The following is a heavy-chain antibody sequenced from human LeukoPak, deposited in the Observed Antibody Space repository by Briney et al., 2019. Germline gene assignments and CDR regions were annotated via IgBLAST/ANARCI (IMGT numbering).Heavy chain of an antibody. J-gene: IGHJ6*02. CDR3: ARECSSDWYSYYYYGMDV. D-gene: IGHD6-19*01. V-gene: IGHV3-30*04. CDR1: GFRFYNYA. CDR2: ISYDGSNK. Sequence: GRSLRLSCAASGFRFYNYAMHWVRQAPGKGLDWVALISYDGSNKHYADSVRGRFTISRDNSMNTLYLQMNSLRAEDTAAYYCARECSSDWYSYYYYGMDVWGQGTTVTVSS.